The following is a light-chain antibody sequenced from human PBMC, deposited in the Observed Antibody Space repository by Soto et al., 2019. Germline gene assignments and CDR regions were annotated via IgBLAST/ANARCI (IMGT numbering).Light chain of an antibody. V-gene: IGKV3-11*01. J-gene: IGKJ5*01. Sequence: DIVLTQSPATLSLSPGGRATLSCRASQSVGNYLAWYQQKPGQAPRLLISDASNRATGVPARFSGSGSGTDFTLTISTLEPEDFAIYYCLHRSDWPPITFGQGTRLEI. CDR3: LHRSDWPPIT. CDR2: DAS. CDR1: QSVGNY.